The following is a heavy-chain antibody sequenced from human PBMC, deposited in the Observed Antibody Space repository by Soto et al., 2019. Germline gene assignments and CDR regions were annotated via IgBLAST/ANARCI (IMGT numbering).Heavy chain of an antibody. CDR1: GYTLTSYS. D-gene: IGHD2-15*01. Sequence: QVQLVQSGAEVKKPGASVRVSCKASGYTLTSYSMHWVRQAPGQGLEWMGIINPSGDNIRYAQNFQGRVTMTRDTSTSTVYFELSSLRSEDTAIYYCARDHQGYCSGGRCYHFDYWGQGTLVTVSS. V-gene: IGHV1-46*01. CDR3: ARDHQGYCSGGRCYHFDY. CDR2: INPSGDNI. J-gene: IGHJ4*02.